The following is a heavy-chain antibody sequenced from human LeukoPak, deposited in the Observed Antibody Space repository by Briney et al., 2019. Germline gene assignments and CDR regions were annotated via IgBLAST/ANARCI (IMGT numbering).Heavy chain of an antibody. J-gene: IGHJ3*02. D-gene: IGHD1-1*01. CDR2: IYHSGST. V-gene: IGHV4-59*12. CDR1: GGSISSYY. Sequence: PSETLSLTCTVSGGSISSYYWSWIRQPPGKGLEWIGYIYHSGSTYYNPSLKSRVTISVDRSKNQFSLKLSSVTAADTAVYYCARLERDPPPQKDAFDIWGQGTMVTVSS. CDR3: ARLERDPPPQKDAFDI.